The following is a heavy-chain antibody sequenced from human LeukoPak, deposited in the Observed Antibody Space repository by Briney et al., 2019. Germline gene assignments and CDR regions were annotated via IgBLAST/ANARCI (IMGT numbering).Heavy chain of an antibody. Sequence: ASVMVSCKASGYTLNDFHIQWVRQAPGQGLEWMGTFNPHTGATSSAQKFRGRVTMTRDTSVNTAYMELSGLTSEDTAVYYCSRDRASDNSGDPMFHPWGQGILVTVSS. D-gene: IGHD4-17*01. V-gene: IGHV1-2*02. CDR2: FNPHTGAT. CDR1: GYTLNDFH. J-gene: IGHJ5*02. CDR3: SRDRASDNSGDPMFHP.